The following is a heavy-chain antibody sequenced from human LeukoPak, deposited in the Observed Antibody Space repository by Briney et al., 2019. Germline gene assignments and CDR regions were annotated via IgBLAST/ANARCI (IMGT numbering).Heavy chain of an antibody. CDR3: ARTYGSGRFDYYYGMDV. Sequence: GGSLRLSCAASGFTFSSNYMSWVRQAPGKGLEWVSVIYSGGSTYYADSVKGRFTISRDNPKNTLYLQMNSLRAEDTAVYYCARTYGSGRFDYYYGMDVWGQGTTVTVSS. D-gene: IGHD3-10*01. J-gene: IGHJ6*02. CDR2: IYSGGST. CDR1: GFTFSSNY. V-gene: IGHV3-53*01.